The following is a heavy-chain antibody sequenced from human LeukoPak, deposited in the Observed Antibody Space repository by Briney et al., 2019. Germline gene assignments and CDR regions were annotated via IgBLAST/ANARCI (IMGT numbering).Heavy chain of an antibody. CDR1: GGTFSSYV. Sequence: SVKVSCKACGGTFSSYVISWVRQAPGQGLEWMGGIIPIFGTPNYSQKFQGRVTITADESTSTAYMELSCLRSEDTAVYYCARGGGADIIRGYWFDPWGQGTLVTVSS. CDR3: ARGGGADIIRGYWFDP. CDR2: IIPIFGTP. D-gene: IGHD3-10*01. J-gene: IGHJ5*02. V-gene: IGHV1-69*13.